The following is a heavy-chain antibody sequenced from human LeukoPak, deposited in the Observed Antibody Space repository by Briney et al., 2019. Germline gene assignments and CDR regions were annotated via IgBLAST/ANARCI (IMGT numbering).Heavy chain of an antibody. V-gene: IGHV1-3*01. Sequence: ASVKVSCKASGYTFTSYAMHWVRQAPGQRLEWMGWINAGNGNTKYSQKFQGRVTITRDTSASTAYMELSSLRSEDTAVYYCARDKVAAGYFDYWGQGTLVTVSS. CDR3: ARDKVAAGYFDY. CDR1: GYTFTSYA. CDR2: INAGNGNT. D-gene: IGHD6-13*01. J-gene: IGHJ4*02.